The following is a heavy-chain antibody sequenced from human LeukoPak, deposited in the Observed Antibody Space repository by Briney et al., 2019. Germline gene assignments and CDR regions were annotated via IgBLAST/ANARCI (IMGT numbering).Heavy chain of an antibody. CDR3: ARDNLRSGSIFDY. CDR2: IHYSGSI. Sequence: LSETLSLTCTVSGGSISSYYWSWIRQPPGKALEWIGYIHYSGSINYNPSLKSRVTISVDTSKNQFSLKLSSVTAADTAVYYCARDNLRSGSIFDYWGQGTLVTVSS. D-gene: IGHD1-26*01. CDR1: GGSISSYY. V-gene: IGHV4-59*01. J-gene: IGHJ4*02.